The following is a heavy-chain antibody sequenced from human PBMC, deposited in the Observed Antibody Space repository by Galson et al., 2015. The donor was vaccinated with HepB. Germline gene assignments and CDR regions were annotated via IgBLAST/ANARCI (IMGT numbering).Heavy chain of an antibody. J-gene: IGHJ3*02. Sequence: SLRLSCAASGFTFSNACMSWVRQAPGKGLEWVGRIKSKTDSGTTDYAAHVKGRFTISRDDSKNTLYLQMNSLKTEDTAVYYCTTHSSCYYLSAFDIWGQGTMFTVSS. CDR1: GFTFSNAC. V-gene: IGHV3-15*01. D-gene: IGHD3-22*01. CDR2: IKSKTDSGTT. CDR3: TTHSSCYYLSAFDI.